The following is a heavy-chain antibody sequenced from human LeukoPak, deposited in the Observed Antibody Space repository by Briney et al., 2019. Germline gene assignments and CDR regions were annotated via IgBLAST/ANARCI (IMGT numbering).Heavy chain of an antibody. Sequence: ASVKVSCKASGYTFTSYDINWVRQATGQGLEWMGWMNPNSGNTGYAQKFQGRVTMTRNTSISTAYMELSSLRSEDTAVYYCARGWEPATYYYYMDVWGKGTTVTVSS. CDR1: GYTFTSYD. V-gene: IGHV1-8*01. CDR2: MNPNSGNT. CDR3: ARGWEPATYYYYMDV. J-gene: IGHJ6*03. D-gene: IGHD1-26*01.